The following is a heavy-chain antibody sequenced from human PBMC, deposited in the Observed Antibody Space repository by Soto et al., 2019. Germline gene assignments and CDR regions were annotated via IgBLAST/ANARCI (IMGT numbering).Heavy chain of an antibody. CDR2: ISSSSSYI. V-gene: IGHV3-21*01. D-gene: IGHD2-2*01. J-gene: IGHJ5*02. CDR3: ARDMGYCSSTSCPGNWFDP. Sequence: GGSLRLSCAASGFRFSSYSMNWVRQAPGKGLEWVSSISSSSSYIHYADAVKGRFTISRDNAKNSLYLQMNSLRAEDTAVYYCARDMGYCSSTSCPGNWFDPWGQGILVTVSS. CDR1: GFRFSSYS.